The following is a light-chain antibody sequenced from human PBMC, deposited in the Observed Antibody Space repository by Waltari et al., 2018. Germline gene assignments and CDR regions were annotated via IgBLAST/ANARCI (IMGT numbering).Light chain of an antibody. CDR1: QSVLYSSNNKNY. CDR2: WAS. Sequence: DIVMTQSPDSLAVSLGERATINCKSSQSVLYSSNNKNYFAWYQQKPGQPPKLLIYWASTGESGVPDRFSGSGSGTDFTLTISSLQAEDVAVYYCQQYYSTPQTFGQGTKVEIK. J-gene: IGKJ1*01. CDR3: QQYYSTPQT. V-gene: IGKV4-1*01.